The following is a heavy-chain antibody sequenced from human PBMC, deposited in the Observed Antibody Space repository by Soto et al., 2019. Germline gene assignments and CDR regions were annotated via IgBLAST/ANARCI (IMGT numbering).Heavy chain of an antibody. CDR1: GGSINTYNNY. V-gene: IGHV4-30-4*01. Sequence: QVQLQESGPGLVKPSQTLSLTCTVSGGSINTYNNYWSWIRQPPGTGLEWIGYVYYSGSTHYNPSLKSRVTMSIDTSKNQFSLNLTSVIAADTAVYYCVRERIDSFDSSGYPDSWGQGTLVTVSP. D-gene: IGHD3-22*01. J-gene: IGHJ4*02. CDR3: VRERIDSFDSSGYPDS. CDR2: VYYSGST.